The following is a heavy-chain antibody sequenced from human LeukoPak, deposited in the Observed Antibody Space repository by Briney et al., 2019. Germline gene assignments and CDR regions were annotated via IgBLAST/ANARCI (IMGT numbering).Heavy chain of an antibody. Sequence: SETLSLTCTVSGYSISSGYYWGWIRQPPGKGLEWIGSIYHSGSTYYNPSLKSRVTISVDTSKNQFSLKLSSVTAADTAVYYCARAPGLGELSPRVDYWGQGTLVTVSS. V-gene: IGHV4-38-2*02. CDR2: IYHSGST. CDR3: ARAPGLGELSPRVDY. D-gene: IGHD3-16*02. J-gene: IGHJ4*02. CDR1: GYSISSGYY.